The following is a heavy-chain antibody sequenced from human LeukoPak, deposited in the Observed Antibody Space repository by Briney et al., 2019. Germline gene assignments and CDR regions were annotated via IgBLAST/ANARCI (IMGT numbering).Heavy chain of an antibody. J-gene: IGHJ5*02. CDR1: SGSITSISYY. CDR3: ARLEAVAARPNWFDP. D-gene: IGHD6-6*01. CDR2: IYYSGST. Sequence: PSETLSLTCRVSSGSITSISYYWGWIRHPPGKGLEWIGSIYYSGSTYSNPSLNSRLSISVDTSKNQFSLKLSSVTDADTAVYYCARLEAVAARPNWFDPWGQGTLVSVSS. V-gene: IGHV4-39*01.